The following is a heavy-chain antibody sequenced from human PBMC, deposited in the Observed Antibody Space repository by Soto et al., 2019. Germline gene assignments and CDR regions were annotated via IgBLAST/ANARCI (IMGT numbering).Heavy chain of an antibody. CDR3: ARDGYQLLSMVDYYYGMDV. V-gene: IGHV1-18*01. CDR1: GYTFTSYG. CDR2: ISAYNGNT. Sequence: VKVSCKASGYTFTSYGISWVRQAPGQGLEWMGWISAYNGNTNYAQKLQGRVTMTTDTSTSTAYMELRSLRSDDTAVYYCARDGYQLLSMVDYYYGMDVWGQGTTVTVSS. D-gene: IGHD2-2*01. J-gene: IGHJ6*02.